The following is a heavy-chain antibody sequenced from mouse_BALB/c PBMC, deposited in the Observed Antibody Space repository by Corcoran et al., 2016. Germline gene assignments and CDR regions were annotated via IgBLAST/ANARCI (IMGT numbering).Heavy chain of an antibody. CDR2: INTNTGEP. J-gene: IGHJ3*01. V-gene: IGHV9-3*02. CDR3: AREGFYYYGSSYGFAY. D-gene: IGHD1-1*01. CDR1: GYTFTNYG. Sequence: QIQLVQSGPALKKPGETVKISCKASGYTFTNYGMNWVKQAPGKGLKWMGWINTNTGEPTYAEEFKGRFAFSLETSASTAYLQINNLKNEDTATYFCAREGFYYYGSSYGFAYWGQGTLVTVSA.